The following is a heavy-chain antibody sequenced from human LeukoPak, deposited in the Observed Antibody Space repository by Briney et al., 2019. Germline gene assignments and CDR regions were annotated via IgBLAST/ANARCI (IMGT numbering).Heavy chain of an antibody. D-gene: IGHD6-13*01. CDR1: GDSVSSNSAA. Sequence: SQTLSLTCAISGDSVSSNSAAWNWIRQSPSRGLEWLGRTYYRSKWYNDYAVSVKSRITINPDTSKNQFSLQLNSVSPEDMAVYYCAREVDSHGTLFYYGMDVWGQGTTVTVSS. J-gene: IGHJ6*02. CDR3: AREVDSHGTLFYYGMDV. CDR2: TYYRSKWYN. V-gene: IGHV6-1*01.